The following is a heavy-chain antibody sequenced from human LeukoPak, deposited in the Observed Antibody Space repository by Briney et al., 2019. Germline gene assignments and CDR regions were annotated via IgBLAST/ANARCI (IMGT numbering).Heavy chain of an antibody. CDR2: IIPIFGTA. D-gene: IGHD6-19*01. CDR1: GGTLSSYA. Sequence: SVKVSCKASGGTLSSYAISWVRQAPGQGLEWMGGIIPIFGTANYAQKFQGRVTITADESTSTAYMELSSLRSEDTAVYYCARGSSRLGQSNWFDPWGQGTPVTVSS. J-gene: IGHJ5*02. CDR3: ARGSSRLGQSNWFDP. V-gene: IGHV1-69*13.